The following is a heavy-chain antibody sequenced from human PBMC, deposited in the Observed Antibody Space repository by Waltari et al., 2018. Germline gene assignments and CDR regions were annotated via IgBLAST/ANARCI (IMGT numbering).Heavy chain of an antibody. CDR2: LDVDDGET. D-gene: IGHD1-26*01. CDR1: GYIVLEST. V-gene: IGHV1-24*01. J-gene: IGHJ4*02. Sequence: QVQLVQSGAEVKKPGASVKIPCSVSGYIVLESTIHWGRQAPGKGLEWMGSLDVDDGETINTQKFQGRVTMTEDTSTDTAYLELNNLTSEDTAVYFCATALFPDTSALTPPQGFFDYWGQGTLVTVSS. CDR3: ATALFPDTSALTPPQGFFDY.